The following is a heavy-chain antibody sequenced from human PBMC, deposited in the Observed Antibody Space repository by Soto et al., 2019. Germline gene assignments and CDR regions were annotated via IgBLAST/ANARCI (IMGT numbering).Heavy chain of an antibody. Sequence: GGSLRLSCAASGFTFDDYAMHWVRQAPGKGLEWVSGISWNSGSIGYADSVKGRFTISRDNAKNSLYLQMNSLRAEDTALYYCAKVHRLQYCSGGSCYSENYMDVWGKGTTVTVSS. J-gene: IGHJ6*03. D-gene: IGHD2-15*01. CDR3: AKVHRLQYCSGGSCYSENYMDV. CDR2: ISWNSGSI. CDR1: GFTFDDYA. V-gene: IGHV3-9*01.